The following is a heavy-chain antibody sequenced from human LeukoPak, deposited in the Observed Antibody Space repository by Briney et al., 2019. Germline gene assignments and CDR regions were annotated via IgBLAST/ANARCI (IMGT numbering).Heavy chain of an antibody. Sequence: ASVKVSCKASGYTFTGYYMHWVRQAPGQGLEWMGRINPNSGGTNYAQKFQGRVTMTRDTSISTAYMELSRLRSDDTAVYYCARSETTYSSSWYYWFDPWGQGTLVTVSS. J-gene: IGHJ5*02. V-gene: IGHV1-2*06. CDR3: ARSETTYSSSWYYWFDP. D-gene: IGHD6-13*01. CDR2: INPNSGGT. CDR1: GYTFTGYY.